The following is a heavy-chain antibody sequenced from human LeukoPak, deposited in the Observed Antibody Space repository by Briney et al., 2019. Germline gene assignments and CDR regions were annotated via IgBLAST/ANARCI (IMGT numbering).Heavy chain of an antibody. D-gene: IGHD3-22*01. CDR2: IDWNGDIT. V-gene: IGHV3-20*04. Sequence: GGSLRLSCAASGFNFADHGMSWVRQAPGKGLEWVSGIDWNGDITGFADSVKGRFTISRGNAKSSLYLQMNSLRAEDTALYYCARTFTKYYYDSSGILNYWGQGTLVTVSS. CDR3: ARTFTKYYYDSSGILNY. CDR1: GFNFADHG. J-gene: IGHJ4*02.